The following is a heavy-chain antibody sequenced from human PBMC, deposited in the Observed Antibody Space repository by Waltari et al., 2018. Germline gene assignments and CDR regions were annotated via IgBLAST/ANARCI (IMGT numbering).Heavy chain of an antibody. CDR3: ARVGFWSGYSYYFDY. V-gene: IGHV3-72*01. D-gene: IGHD3-3*01. CDR2: TRNKANSYTT. CDR1: GFTFSDHY. J-gene: IGHJ4*02. Sequence: EVQLVESGGGLVQPGGSLRLSCAASGFTFSDHYMDWVRQAPGKGLEWVGRTRNKANSYTTEYAASVKGRFTISRDDSKNSLYLQMNSVKTEDTAVYYCARVGFWSGYSYYFDYWGQGTLVTVSS.